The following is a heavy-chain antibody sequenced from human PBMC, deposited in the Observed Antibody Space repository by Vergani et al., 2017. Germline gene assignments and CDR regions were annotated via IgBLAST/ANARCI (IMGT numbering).Heavy chain of an antibody. Sequence: QVQLQESGPGLVKPSQTLSLTCSVSGDSISSGVYYWNWIRQHPGKGLEWIGYIYSTGSTHHNPSLRRRINMSVDTSKNQFSLKLSSVTAADTAVYYCAREAALGYCSGGSCHSGGLTPSMDVWGQGTTVTVSS. V-gene: IGHV4-31*03. D-gene: IGHD2-15*01. J-gene: IGHJ6*02. CDR1: GDSISSGVYY. CDR2: IYSTGST. CDR3: AREAALGYCSGGSCHSGGLTPSMDV.